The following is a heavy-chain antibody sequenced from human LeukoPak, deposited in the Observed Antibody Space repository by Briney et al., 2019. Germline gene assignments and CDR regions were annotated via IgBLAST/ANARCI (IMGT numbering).Heavy chain of an antibody. Sequence: GGSLRLSCAASGFTFNDYGMTWVRQAPGKGLEWVCCLNWNGGSTGYADSVKGRFTISRDNAKNSLYLQMNSLGAEDTALYYCARCGYQGLGYYYYMDVWGKGTTVTVSS. CDR3: ARCGYQGLGYYYYMDV. D-gene: IGHD2-2*01. CDR1: GFTFNDYG. J-gene: IGHJ6*03. V-gene: IGHV3-20*04. CDR2: LNWNGGST.